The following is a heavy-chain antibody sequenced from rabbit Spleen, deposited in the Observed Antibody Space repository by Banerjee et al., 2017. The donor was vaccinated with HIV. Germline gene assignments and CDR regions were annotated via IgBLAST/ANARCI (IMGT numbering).Heavy chain of an antibody. J-gene: IGHJ4*01. CDR2: IDRGSGAGT. V-gene: IGHV1S47*01. Sequence: QEQLVESGGGLVQPGGSLKLSCKASGFDVSSYGVSWVRQAPGTGLEWIACIDRGSGAGTWYASWARGRFTISKSTSLNTVTLQVTSLTAADTATYFCARPVNGNTAAGVNLWGPGTLVTVS. CDR3: ARPVNGNTAAGVNL. CDR1: GFDVSSYG. D-gene: IGHD4-1*01.